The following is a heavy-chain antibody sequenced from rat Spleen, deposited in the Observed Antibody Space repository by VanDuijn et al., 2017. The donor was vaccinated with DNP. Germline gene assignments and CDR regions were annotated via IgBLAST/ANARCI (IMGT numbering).Heavy chain of an antibody. J-gene: IGHJ2*01. CDR3: TRMSSTDYFDY. CDR2: VWYDGDT. V-gene: IGHV2S18*01. Sequence: QVQLRESGPGLVQPSETLSLTCTVSGFSLTSSSVSWVRQPSGKRPEWMGRVWYDGDTAYNSALRSRLSFSRDTSKNQVFLKLDSLHTDDTGTYYCTRMSSTDYFDYWDQGVMVTVSS. CDR1: GFSLTSSS.